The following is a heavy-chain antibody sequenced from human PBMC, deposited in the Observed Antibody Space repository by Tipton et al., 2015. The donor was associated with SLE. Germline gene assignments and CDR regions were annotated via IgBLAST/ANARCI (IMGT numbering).Heavy chain of an antibody. V-gene: IGHV4-39*01. CDR1: GGSISSSSYY. Sequence: TLSLTCTVSGGSISSSSYYWGWIRQPPGKGLEWIGSISYSGSTHYNPSLKSRVTISVDTSKNQFSLKLSSVTAADTAVYYCASGYCSSTSCFPYYYYYGMDVWGQGTTVTVSS. J-gene: IGHJ6*02. CDR3: ASGYCSSTSCFPYYYYYGMDV. D-gene: IGHD2-2*03. CDR2: ISYSGST.